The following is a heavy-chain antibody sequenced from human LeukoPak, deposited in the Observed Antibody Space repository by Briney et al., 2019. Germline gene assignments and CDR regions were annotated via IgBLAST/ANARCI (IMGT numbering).Heavy chain of an antibody. Sequence: GGSLRLSCAASGFTFSSYAMSWVRQAPGKGLEWVSAISGSGGSTYYADSVKGRFTISRDNSKNTLYLQMNSLRAEDTAVYYCAKRGEGGTYCGGDCGKYYGMDVWGQGTTVTVSS. V-gene: IGHV3-23*01. J-gene: IGHJ6*02. CDR1: GFTFSSYA. D-gene: IGHD2-21*02. CDR2: ISGSGGST. CDR3: AKRGEGGTYCGGDCGKYYGMDV.